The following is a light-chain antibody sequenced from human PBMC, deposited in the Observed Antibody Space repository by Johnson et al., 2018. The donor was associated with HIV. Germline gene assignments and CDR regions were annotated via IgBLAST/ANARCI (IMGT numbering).Light chain of an antibody. CDR2: DNN. CDR3: GTWDSSLSSYV. Sequence: PVLTQPPSVSAAPGQKVTISCSGSSSNIGNNYVSWYQQLPGTAPKLLIYDNNKRPSGIPDRFSGSKSGTSATLGITGLQTGDEADYYCGTWDSSLSSYVCGTGTKVTVL. CDR1: SSNIGNNY. J-gene: IGLJ1*01. V-gene: IGLV1-51*01.